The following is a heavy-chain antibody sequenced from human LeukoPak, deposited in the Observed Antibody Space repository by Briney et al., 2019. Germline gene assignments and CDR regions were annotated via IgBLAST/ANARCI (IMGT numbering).Heavy chain of an antibody. D-gene: IGHD5-18*01. Sequence: ASVKVSCKASGYTFTSYGISWVRQAPGQGLEWMGWISAYTGNTNYAQKLQGRVTMTTDTSTSTAYMELRSLRSDDTAVYYCARDLYSYGSYYMDVWGKGTTVTVSS. V-gene: IGHV1-18*01. CDR1: GYTFTSYG. CDR3: ARDLYSYGSYYMDV. J-gene: IGHJ6*03. CDR2: ISAYTGNT.